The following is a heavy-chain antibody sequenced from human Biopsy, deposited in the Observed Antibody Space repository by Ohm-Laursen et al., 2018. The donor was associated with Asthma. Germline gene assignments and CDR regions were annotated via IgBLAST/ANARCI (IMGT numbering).Heavy chain of an antibody. V-gene: IGHV1-3*04. J-gene: IGHJ3*01. CDR2: VNTGNGDT. D-gene: IGHD3-9*01. Sequence: ASVNVSCKASGYNFISFAIHWVRQAPGQRLEWMGWVNTGNGDTKYSQKFQGRVTITRDTSASTAYMEPRSLRSEDTATYYCARTYYDFLTGQVKDVFGVWGQGTMVTVSS. CDR1: GYNFISFA. CDR3: ARTYYDFLTGQVKDVFGV.